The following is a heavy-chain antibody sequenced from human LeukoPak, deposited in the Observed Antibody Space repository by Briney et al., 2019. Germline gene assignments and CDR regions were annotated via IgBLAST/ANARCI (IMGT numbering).Heavy chain of an antibody. J-gene: IGHJ4*02. CDR2: IKDKTDGGTT. V-gene: IGHV3-15*01. D-gene: IGHD3-3*01. Sequence: GGSLRLSCAASGFTFRKAWMSWVRQAPGKGLEWVGRIKDKTDGGTTDYAAPVKGRFTISRDDSKNTLYVQMNNLKTEDTAVYYCTTAGGTHTFWRADYFDYWGQGTLVTVSS. CDR1: GFTFRKAW. CDR3: TTAGGTHTFWRADYFDY.